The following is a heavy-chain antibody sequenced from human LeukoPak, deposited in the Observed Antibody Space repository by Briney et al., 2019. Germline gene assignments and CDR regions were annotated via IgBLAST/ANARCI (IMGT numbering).Heavy chain of an antibody. D-gene: IGHD3-10*01. J-gene: IGHJ4*02. Sequence: SETLSLTCTVSGGSISTYYWSWIRQPPGKGLEWIGYIFYSGSTNYNPSLKSRVTISVDTSKNQFSLNLSSVTAADTAVYYCARETGELPYYSDYWGQGTLVTVSS. CDR2: IFYSGST. V-gene: IGHV4-59*12. CDR3: ARETGELPYYSDY. CDR1: GGSISTYY.